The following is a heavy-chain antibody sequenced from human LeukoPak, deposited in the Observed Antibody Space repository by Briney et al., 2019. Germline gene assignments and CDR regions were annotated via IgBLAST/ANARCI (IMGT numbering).Heavy chain of an antibody. V-gene: IGHV3-13*01. Sequence: GGSLRLSCAASGFTFSSYDMHWVRQATGKGLEWVSAIGTAGDTYYPGSVKGRFTISRENAKNSLYLQMNSLRAGDTAVYYCARAAGGFGDPFESAFDIWGQGTMVTVSS. D-gene: IGHD3-10*01. CDR3: ARAAGGFGDPFESAFDI. J-gene: IGHJ3*02. CDR1: GFTFSSYD. CDR2: IGTAGDT.